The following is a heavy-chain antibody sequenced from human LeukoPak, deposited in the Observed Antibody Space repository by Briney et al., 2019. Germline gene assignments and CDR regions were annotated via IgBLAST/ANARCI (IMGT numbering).Heavy chain of an antibody. J-gene: IGHJ4*02. D-gene: IGHD4-17*01. Sequence: GGSLRLSCAASGFTFSSYAMSWVRQAPGKGLEWVSAISGSGGSTYYADSVKGRFTISRDNSKNTLYLQMNSLRAEDTAVYYCAKGATKMTVTTRWVLDYWGQGALVTVSS. CDR3: AKGATKMTVTTRWVLDY. CDR1: GFTFSSYA. V-gene: IGHV3-23*01. CDR2: ISGSGGST.